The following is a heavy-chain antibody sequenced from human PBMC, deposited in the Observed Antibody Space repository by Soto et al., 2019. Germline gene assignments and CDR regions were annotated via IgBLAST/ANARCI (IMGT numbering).Heavy chain of an antibody. CDR2: IYYSGST. CDR1: GGSISSGGYY. D-gene: IGHD3-22*01. Sequence: SETLSLTCTVSGGSISSGGYYWSWIRQHPGKGLEWIGYIYYSGSTYYNPSLKSRVTISVDTSKNQFSLKLSSVTAADTAVYYCANAYYYDSTDAFDIWGQGTMVTVSS. V-gene: IGHV4-31*03. J-gene: IGHJ3*02. CDR3: ANAYYYDSTDAFDI.